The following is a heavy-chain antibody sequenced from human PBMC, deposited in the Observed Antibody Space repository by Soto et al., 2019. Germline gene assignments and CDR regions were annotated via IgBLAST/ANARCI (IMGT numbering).Heavy chain of an antibody. D-gene: IGHD6-19*01. J-gene: IGHJ4*02. CDR3: AKAVGIAVAQGVDY. Sequence: PGGSLRLSCAASGFTFDDYAMHWVRQAPGKGLEWVSGISWNSGSIGYADSVKGRFTISRDNAKNSLYLQMNSLRAEDTALYYCAKAVGIAVAQGVDYWGQGTLVTVSS. CDR1: GFTFDDYA. CDR2: ISWNSGSI. V-gene: IGHV3-9*01.